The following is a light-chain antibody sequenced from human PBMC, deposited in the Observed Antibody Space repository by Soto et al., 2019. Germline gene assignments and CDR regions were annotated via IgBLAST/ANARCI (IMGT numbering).Light chain of an antibody. V-gene: IGKV3-15*01. CDR3: XXXSNWPYT. CDR2: GAS. J-gene: IGKJ2*01. CDR1: QSVNNN. Sequence: EIVMTQSPATLSVSPGERATLSCRASQSVNNNLAWYQQKPGQAPSLLIYGASTRATGIPARFSGSGSGTEFTLTXSSLXSXXXXXXXXXXXSNWPYTFGQGTKLEIK.